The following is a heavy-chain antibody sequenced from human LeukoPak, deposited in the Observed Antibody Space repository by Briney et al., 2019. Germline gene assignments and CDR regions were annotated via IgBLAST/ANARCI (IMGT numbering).Heavy chain of an antibody. D-gene: IGHD6-19*01. CDR3: AKNPLLAGTIYFDY. CDR1: GFTFSNHA. CDR2: ISGGGDRI. Sequence: GSLRLSYAASGFTFSNHAMSWVRQAPGKGLEWVSSISGGGDRINYADSVKGRFTISRDNSRNTLYLQMNNLGAEDTAVYYCAKNPLLAGTIYFDYWGQGTLVTVSS. V-gene: IGHV3-23*01. J-gene: IGHJ4*02.